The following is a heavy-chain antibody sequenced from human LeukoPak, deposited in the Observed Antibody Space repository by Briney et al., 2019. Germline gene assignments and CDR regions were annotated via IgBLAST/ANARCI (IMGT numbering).Heavy chain of an antibody. CDR3: ASLGAITGTRFDY. D-gene: IGHD1-7*01. CDR2: ISSSSSTI. Sequence: GGSLRLSCAASGFTFNTYTMNWVRQAPGKGLEWVSYISSSSSTIYYADSVKGRFTISRDNAKNSLYLQMNSLRAEDTAVYYCASLGAITGTRFDYWGQGTLVTVSS. J-gene: IGHJ4*02. V-gene: IGHV3-48*01. CDR1: GFTFNTYT.